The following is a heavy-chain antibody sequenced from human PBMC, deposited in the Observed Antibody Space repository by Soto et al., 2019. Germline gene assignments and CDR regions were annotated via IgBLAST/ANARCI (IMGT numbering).Heavy chain of an antibody. CDR2: IHYSGTT. D-gene: IGHD3-16*01. Sequence: SETLSLTCTVSGGSISSRTYYWGWIRQPPGRGLEWIGTIHYSGTTYHNPSLKSRVTISVDTSKNQFSLELSSVTAADTAVYYCVSHCYDSAYYSYFGLDYWGQGTLVTVSS. V-gene: IGHV4-39*01. CDR1: GGSISSRTYY. J-gene: IGHJ4*02. CDR3: VSHCYDSAYYSYFGLDY.